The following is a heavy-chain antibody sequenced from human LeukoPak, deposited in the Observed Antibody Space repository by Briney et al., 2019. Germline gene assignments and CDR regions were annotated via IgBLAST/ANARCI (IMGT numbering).Heavy chain of an antibody. V-gene: IGHV3-7*03. J-gene: IGHJ4*02. CDR2: IKQDGSEK. CDR1: GFTFSSYW. CDR3: AKAGPYYFDY. Sequence: GGSLRLSCAASGFTFSSYWMSWVRQAPGKGLEWVANIKQDGSEKYYVDSVKGRFTISRDNSKNMLYLQMNSLRAEDTALYYCAKAGPYYFDYWGQGTLVTVSS.